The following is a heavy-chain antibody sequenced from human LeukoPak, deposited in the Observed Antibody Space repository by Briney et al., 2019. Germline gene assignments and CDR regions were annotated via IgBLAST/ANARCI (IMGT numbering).Heavy chain of an antibody. CDR1: GFTFSSYG. CDR3: AKDYYDSSGYYPDAFDI. J-gene: IGHJ3*02. CDR2: IRYDGSNK. Sequence: PGGSLRLSCAASGFTFSSYGMHWVRQAPGKGLEWVAFIRYDGSNKYYADSVKGRFTISRDNSKNTLYPQMNSLRAEDTAVYYCAKDYYDSSGYYPDAFDIWGQGTMVTVSS. V-gene: IGHV3-30*02. D-gene: IGHD3-22*01.